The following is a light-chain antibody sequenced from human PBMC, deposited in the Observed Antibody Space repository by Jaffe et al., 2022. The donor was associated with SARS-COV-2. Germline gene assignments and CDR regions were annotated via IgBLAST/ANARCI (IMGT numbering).Light chain of an antibody. V-gene: IGLV3-21*04. J-gene: IGLJ1*01. CDR2: DGG. Sequence: SYVLTQPPSVSVAPGKTARITCEGNNIGGKSVHWYQQKPRQAPVLVIYDGGDRPSGIPERFSGSKYGYTATLTISRVEAGDEADYSCQVWDSPTEHFVFGTGTKVTVL. CDR1: NIGGKS. CDR3: QVWDSPTEHFV.